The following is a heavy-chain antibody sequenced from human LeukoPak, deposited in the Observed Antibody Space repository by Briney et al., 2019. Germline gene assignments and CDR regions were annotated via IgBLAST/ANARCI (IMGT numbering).Heavy chain of an antibody. CDR1: GGSISSSSYY. V-gene: IGHV4-61*01. CDR3: AREEAWVIDN. Sequence: SETLSLTCTVSGGSISSSSYYWGWIRQPPGKGLEWIGYISYTESTNYNPSLKSRVTISLDTSKNQFSLKLSSVTAADTAVYYCAREEAWVIDNWGRGTLVTVSS. D-gene: IGHD4-23*01. CDR2: ISYTEST. J-gene: IGHJ4*02.